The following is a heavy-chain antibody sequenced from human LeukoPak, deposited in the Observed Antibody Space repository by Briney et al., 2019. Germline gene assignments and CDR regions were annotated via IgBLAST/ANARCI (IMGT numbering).Heavy chain of an antibody. CDR2: SRNKGDGYTA. CDR3: ARGLDDYGGDWIAYDI. CDR1: GFTFSDHY. V-gene: IGHV3-72*01. Sequence: PGGSLRLSCAASGFTFSDHYIDWVRLAPGKGLEWVGRSRNKGDGYTAEYAASVNGRFTISRDGSKKSLYLQMNSLKTEDTAVYYCARGLDDYGGDWIAYDIWGQGTLVTVSS. J-gene: IGHJ3*02. D-gene: IGHD4-23*01.